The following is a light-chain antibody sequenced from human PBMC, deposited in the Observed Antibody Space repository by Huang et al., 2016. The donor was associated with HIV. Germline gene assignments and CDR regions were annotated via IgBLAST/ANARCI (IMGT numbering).Light chain of an antibody. Sequence: VMTQSPATLSVSPGERATLSCRASQSVSSNLAWYQQKPGQAPSLLIFGAATRATGGPARFSGSGCGTEVTLPISSLQPEDFAVYYCQQYNNWLTWTFGQGTKVEIK. V-gene: IGKV3-15*01. CDR2: GAA. CDR1: QSVSSN. J-gene: IGKJ1*01. CDR3: QQYNNWLTWT.